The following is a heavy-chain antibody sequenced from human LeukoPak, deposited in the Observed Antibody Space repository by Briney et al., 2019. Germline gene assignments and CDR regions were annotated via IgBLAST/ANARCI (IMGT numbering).Heavy chain of an antibody. J-gene: IGHJ4*02. CDR3: ARDRTSDY. CDR2: ISSSGSYI. V-gene: IGHV3-21*01. D-gene: IGHD3/OR15-3a*01. CDR1: GFTFSSYS. Sequence: GGSLSLSCAASGFTFSSYSISWLRQAPGQGLEWVSSISSSGSYIYYADSVKGRFTISRDNAKNSLYLQMNSLRAEDTAVYYCARDRTSDYWGQGTLVTVSS.